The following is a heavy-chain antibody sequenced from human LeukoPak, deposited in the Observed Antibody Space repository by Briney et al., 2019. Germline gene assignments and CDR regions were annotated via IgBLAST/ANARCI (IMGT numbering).Heavy chain of an antibody. CDR1: GFTFSSYS. V-gene: IGHV3-21*01. D-gene: IGHD6-13*01. Sequence: GGSLRLSCAASGFTFSSYSMNWVRQAPGKGLEWVSSISSSSSYIYYADSVKGRFTISRDNAKNSLYLQMNSLRAEDTAVYYCARDLTSSSSWYVGYWGQGTLVTVSS. CDR3: ARDLTSSSSWYVGY. J-gene: IGHJ4*02. CDR2: ISSSSSYI.